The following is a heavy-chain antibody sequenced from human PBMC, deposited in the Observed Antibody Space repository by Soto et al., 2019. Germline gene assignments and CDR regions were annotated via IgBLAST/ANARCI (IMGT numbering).Heavy chain of an antibody. CDR2: IYYSGST. CDR3: AGTCSSTSCYGVSFDY. J-gene: IGHJ4*02. Sequence: SETLSLTCTVSGGSISSGGYYWSWIRQHPGKGLEWIGYIYYSGSTYYNPSLKSRVTISVDTSKNQFSLKLSSVTAADTAVYYCAGTCSSTSCYGVSFDYWGQGTLVTVSS. D-gene: IGHD2-2*01. V-gene: IGHV4-31*03. CDR1: GGSISSGGYY.